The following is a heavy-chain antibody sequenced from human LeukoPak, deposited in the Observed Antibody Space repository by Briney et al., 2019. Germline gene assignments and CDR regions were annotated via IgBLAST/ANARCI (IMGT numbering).Heavy chain of an antibody. CDR1: GGSISSYY. CDR2: IYYSGST. V-gene: IGHV4-59*01. Sequence: SETLSLTCTVSGGSISSYYWSWIRQPPGKGLEWIGYIYYSGSTNYNPSLKSRVTISVDTSKNQFSLKLSSVTAADTAVYYCARASLEWGAAYGDLYFDYWGQGTLVTVSS. J-gene: IGHJ4*02. D-gene: IGHD4-17*01. CDR3: ARASLEWGAAYGDLYFDY.